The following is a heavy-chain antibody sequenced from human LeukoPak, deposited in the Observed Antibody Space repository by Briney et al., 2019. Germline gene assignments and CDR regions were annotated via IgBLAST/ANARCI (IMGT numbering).Heavy chain of an antibody. CDR3: ARAAIAAARIYYYMDV. D-gene: IGHD6-13*01. J-gene: IGHJ6*03. CDR1: GFTFISYW. V-gene: IGHV3-21*01. CDR2: ISTSSSYI. Sequence: GSLRLSCAASGFTFISYWMSWVRQGPGNGLEWVSFISTSSSYIHNADSVKGRFTISRDNAENSLYLQMNSLRAEDTAVYYCARAAIAAARIYYYMDVWGKGTTVTVSS.